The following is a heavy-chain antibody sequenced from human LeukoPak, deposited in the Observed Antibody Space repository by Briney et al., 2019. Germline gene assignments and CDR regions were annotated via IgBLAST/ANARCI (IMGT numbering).Heavy chain of an antibody. D-gene: IGHD2-21*02. J-gene: IGHJ4*02. CDR3: ARDLPEWGIVVVTATDY. V-gene: IGHV1-18*01. Sequence: GASVTVSCKASGYTFTSYGISWVRQAPGQGLEWMGWISAYNGNTNYAQKLQGRVTMTTDTSTSTAYMELRSLRSDDTAVYYCARDLPEWGIVVVTATDYWGQGTLVTVSS. CDR2: ISAYNGNT. CDR1: GYTFTSYG.